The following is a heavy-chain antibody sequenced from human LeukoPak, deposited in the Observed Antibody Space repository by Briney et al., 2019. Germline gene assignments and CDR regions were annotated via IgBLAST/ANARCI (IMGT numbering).Heavy chain of an antibody. CDR2: INHSGST. J-gene: IGHJ5*02. V-gene: IGHV4-34*01. D-gene: IGHD3-10*01. CDR3: ARVITMVRGVIGTNWFDP. CDR1: GGSFSGYY. Sequence: SETLSLTCAVYGGSFSGYYWSWIRHPPGKGLEWIGEINHSGSTNYNPSLKSRVTISVDTSKNQFSLKLSSVTAADTAVYYCARVITMVRGVIGTNWFDPWGQGTLVTVSS.